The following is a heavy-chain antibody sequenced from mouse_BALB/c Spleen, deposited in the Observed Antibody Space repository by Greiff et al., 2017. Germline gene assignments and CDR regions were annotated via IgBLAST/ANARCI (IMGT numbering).Heavy chain of an antibody. CDR3: ARGGDGNPWFAY. J-gene: IGHJ3*01. V-gene: IGHV3-2*02. D-gene: IGHD2-1*01. CDR2: ISYSGST. CDR1: GYSITSDYA. Sequence: EVQLQESGPGLVKPSQSLSLTCTVTGYSITSDYAWNWIRQFPGNKLEWMGYISYSGSTSYNPSLKSRISITRDTSKNQFFLQLNSVTTEDTATYYCARGGDGNPWFAYWGQGTLVTVSA.